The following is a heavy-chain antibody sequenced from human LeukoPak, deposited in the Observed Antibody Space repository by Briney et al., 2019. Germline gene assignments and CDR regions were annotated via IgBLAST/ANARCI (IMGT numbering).Heavy chain of an antibody. CDR3: ARDLGRGYSGYTSDSYYFDY. V-gene: IGHV1-69*13. D-gene: IGHD5-12*01. Sequence: SVKVSCKASGGTFSSYAISWVRQAPGQGLEWMGGIIPIFGTANYAQKFQGRVTFTADESTSTAYTELSSLRSEDTAVYYCARDLGRGYSGYTSDSYYFDYWGQGTLVTVSS. CDR1: GGTFSSYA. CDR2: IIPIFGTA. J-gene: IGHJ4*02.